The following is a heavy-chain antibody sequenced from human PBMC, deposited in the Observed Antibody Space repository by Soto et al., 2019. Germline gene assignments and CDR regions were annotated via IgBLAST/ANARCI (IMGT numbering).Heavy chain of an antibody. CDR1: GGSISSYY. V-gene: IGHV4-59*01. J-gene: IGHJ6*02. D-gene: IGHD6-25*01. CDR3: ARAGAPYSSGREAADYYYYYGMDV. Sequence: PSETLSLTCTVSGGSISSYYWSWIRQPPGKGLEWIGYIYYSGSTNYNPSLKSRVTISVDTSKNQFSLKLSSVTAADTAVYYCARAGAPYSSGREAADYYYYYGMDVWGQGTTVTVSS. CDR2: IYYSGST.